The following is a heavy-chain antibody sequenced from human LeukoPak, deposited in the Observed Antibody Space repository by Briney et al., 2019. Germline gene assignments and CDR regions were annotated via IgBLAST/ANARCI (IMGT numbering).Heavy chain of an antibody. J-gene: IGHJ4*02. D-gene: IGHD3-10*01. Sequence: PSETLSLTCTVSGGSISSSSYYWGWIRQPPGKGLEWIGSIYYSGSTYYNPSLKSRVTISVDTSKNQFSLKLSSVTAADTAVYYCARDSYYYGSGSYYNLHYFDYWGQGTLVTVSS. CDR3: ARDSYYYGSGSYYNLHYFDY. V-gene: IGHV4-39*07. CDR2: IYYSGST. CDR1: GGSISSSSYY.